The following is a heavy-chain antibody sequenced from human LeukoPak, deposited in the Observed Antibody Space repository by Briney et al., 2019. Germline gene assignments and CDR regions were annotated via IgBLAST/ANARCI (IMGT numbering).Heavy chain of an antibody. J-gene: IGHJ3*02. V-gene: IGHV4-34*01. D-gene: IGHD2-15*01. CDR2: INHSGST. CDR3: ARGSGSGGSRRAFDI. CDR1: GGSFSGYY. Sequence: SETLSLTCAVYGGSFSGYYWSWIRPPPGKGLEWVGEINHSGSTNYNPSLKSRVTISVDTSKNQFSLKLSSVTAADTAVYYCARGSGSGGSRRAFDIWGQGTMVTVSS.